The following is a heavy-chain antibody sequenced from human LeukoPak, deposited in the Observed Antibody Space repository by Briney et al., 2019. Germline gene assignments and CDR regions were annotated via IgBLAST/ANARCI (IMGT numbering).Heavy chain of an antibody. V-gene: IGHV1-69*13. J-gene: IGHJ5*02. CDR3: ARMEYYYDSSGYHFDP. CDR1: GGTFSSYA. Sequence: EASVKVSCKASGGTFSSYAISWVRQAPGQGLEWMRGIIPIFGTANYAQKFQGRVTITADESTSTAYMELSSLRSEDTAVYYCARMEYYYDSSGYHFDPWGQGTLVTVSS. CDR2: IIPIFGTA. D-gene: IGHD3-22*01.